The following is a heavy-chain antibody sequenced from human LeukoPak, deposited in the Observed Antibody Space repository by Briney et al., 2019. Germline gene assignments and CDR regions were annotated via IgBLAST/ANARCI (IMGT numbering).Heavy chain of an antibody. V-gene: IGHV4-34*01. D-gene: IGHD6-19*01. CDR3: ARKSGWYAYYFDY. J-gene: IGHJ4*02. CDR1: GGAFSGYY. Sequence: PSETLSLTCAVYGGAFSGYYWSWILQPPGKGLEWIGEINHSGSTNYNPSLKSRVTISVDTSKNQFSLKLSSVTAADTAVYYCARKSGWYAYYFDYWGQGTLVTVSS. CDR2: INHSGST.